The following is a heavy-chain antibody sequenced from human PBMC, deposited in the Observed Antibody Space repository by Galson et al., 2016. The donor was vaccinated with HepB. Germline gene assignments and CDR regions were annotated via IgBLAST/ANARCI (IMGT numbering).Heavy chain of an antibody. Sequence: SLRLSGAASGFTCSIHDMHWVRQAPGEGLEWVSAIETAGDTYYADSVKGRFTISRENAKNSLYLQMNSLRAGDTAVYYCARGKSLLTMPWNYGLDVWGKGTTVSVSS. CDR1: GFTCSIHD. CDR2: IETAGDT. CDR3: ARGKSLLTMPWNYGLDV. D-gene: IGHD4/OR15-4a*01. V-gene: IGHV3-13*01. J-gene: IGHJ6*04.